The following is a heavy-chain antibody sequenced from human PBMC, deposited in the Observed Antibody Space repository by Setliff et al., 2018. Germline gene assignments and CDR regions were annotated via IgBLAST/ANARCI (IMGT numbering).Heavy chain of an antibody. CDR1: GYSINSDCF. Sequence: SETLSLTCAVSGYSINSDCFWGWIRQPPGKGLEWIGTISHSGSTSYNSSLKSRVTMSVDTSRNQFFLKLSSVTAADTAVYYCVRGFTIFGVVKLERWFDPWGQGTLVTVSS. CDR3: VRGFTIFGVVKLERWFDP. D-gene: IGHD3-3*01. CDR2: ISHSGST. J-gene: IGHJ5*02. V-gene: IGHV4-38-2*01.